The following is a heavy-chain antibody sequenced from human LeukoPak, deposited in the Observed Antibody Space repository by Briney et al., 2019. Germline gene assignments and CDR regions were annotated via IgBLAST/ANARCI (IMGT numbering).Heavy chain of an antibody. V-gene: IGHV3-30-3*01. Sequence: PGGSLRLSCAASGFTFSSYAMHWVRQAPGKGLEWVAVISYDGNNKYYADSVKGRFTISRDNSKNTLYLQMNSLRAEDTAVYYCARDRGFDGGTYYDFWSGYNRYYYYGMDVWGQGTTVTVSS. D-gene: IGHD3-3*01. J-gene: IGHJ6*02. CDR3: ARDRGFDGGTYYDFWSGYNRYYYYGMDV. CDR2: ISYDGNNK. CDR1: GFTFSSYA.